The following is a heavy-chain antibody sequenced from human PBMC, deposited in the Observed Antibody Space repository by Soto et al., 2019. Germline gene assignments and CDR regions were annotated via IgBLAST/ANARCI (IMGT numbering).Heavy chain of an antibody. Sequence: QITLKESGPTLVKPTQTLTLTCTFSGLSLSTTGVGVGWIRQPPGKALEWLALIYWDYEKRYSPSLKSTLTIPKDTSNIQVVLTKPNMHPVDTATYYCVQSRCGGDCLQSYSSHTYYGLDVWGQGTTVTVSS. CDR1: GLSLSTTGVG. V-gene: IGHV2-5*02. J-gene: IGHJ6*02. CDR2: IYWDYEK. D-gene: IGHD2-21*02. CDR3: VQSRCGGDCLQSYSSHTYYGLDV.